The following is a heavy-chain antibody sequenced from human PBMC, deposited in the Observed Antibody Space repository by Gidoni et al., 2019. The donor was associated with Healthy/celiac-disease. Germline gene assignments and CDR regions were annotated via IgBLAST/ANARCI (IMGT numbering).Heavy chain of an antibody. V-gene: IGHV3-15*01. CDR1: GFTFSNSW. Sequence: ELQLVESGGGLVKPAASLRLSCPASGFTFSNSWMSWVRQAPGKGLEWVGRIKSKTDGGTTDYAATVKGKFTISRDDSKNTLYLQMNSLKTEDTAVYYCTTDPLRYSSGWTNPFDYWGQGTLVTVSS. CDR3: TTDPLRYSSGWTNPFDY. J-gene: IGHJ4*02. D-gene: IGHD6-19*01. CDR2: IKSKTDGGTT.